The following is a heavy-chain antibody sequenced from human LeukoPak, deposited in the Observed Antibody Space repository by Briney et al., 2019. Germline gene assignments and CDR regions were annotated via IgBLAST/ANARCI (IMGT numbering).Heavy chain of an antibody. CDR1: GGSISSSNW. Sequence: PSETLSLTCAVSGGSISSSNWWSWVRQPPGKGLEWIGEIYHSGSTNYNPSLKSRVTISVDKSKNQFSLKLSSVTAADTAVYYCARARITIFGVSFYYYMDVWGKGTTVTVSS. CDR3: ARARITIFGVSFYYYMDV. CDR2: IYHSGST. J-gene: IGHJ6*03. V-gene: IGHV4-4*02. D-gene: IGHD3-3*01.